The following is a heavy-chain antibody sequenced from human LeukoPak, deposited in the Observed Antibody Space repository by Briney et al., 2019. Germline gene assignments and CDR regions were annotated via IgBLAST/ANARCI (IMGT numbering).Heavy chain of an antibody. V-gene: IGHV3-33*01. D-gene: IGHD6-6*01. CDR2: IWYDGSNK. CDR1: GFTFSSYG. J-gene: IGHJ6*02. CDR3: ATYSSSSDFYYYGMDV. Sequence: GGSLRLSCAASGFTFSSYGMHWVRQAPGKGLEWVAVIWYDGSNKYYADSVEGRFTISRDNSKNTLYLQMNSLRAEDTAVYYCATYSSSSDFYYYGMDVWGQGTTVTVSS.